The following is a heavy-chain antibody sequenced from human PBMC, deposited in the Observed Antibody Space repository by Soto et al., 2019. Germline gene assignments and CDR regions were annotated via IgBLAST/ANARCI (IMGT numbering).Heavy chain of an antibody. CDR1: GSSFSIYG. V-gene: IGHV1-18*01. Sequence: SVKVACTASGSSFSIYGISWVGRTTGQGLEWMGWISAYNGNTNYAQKLQGRVTMTTDTSTSTAYMELRSLRSDDTAVYYCARRSVTAAIRDYYYGMDVWVQGTTVTVS. D-gene: IGHD2-2*02. J-gene: IGHJ6*02. CDR3: ARRSVTAAIRDYYYGMDV. CDR2: ISAYNGNT.